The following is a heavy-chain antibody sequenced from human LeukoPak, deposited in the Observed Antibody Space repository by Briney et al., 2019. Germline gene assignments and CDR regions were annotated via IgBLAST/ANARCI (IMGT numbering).Heavy chain of an antibody. V-gene: IGHV4-59*01. D-gene: IGHD6-13*01. Sequence: SETLSLTCTVSGGSISSYYWSWIRQPPGKGLEWIGYIYYIGSPTYNPSLKSRVTISVDTSKKQFSLKLTSVTAADTAVYYCARGGIAAAGTRRLFDPWGQGTLVTVSS. J-gene: IGHJ5*02. CDR3: ARGGIAAAGTRRLFDP. CDR1: GGSISSYY. CDR2: IYYIGSP.